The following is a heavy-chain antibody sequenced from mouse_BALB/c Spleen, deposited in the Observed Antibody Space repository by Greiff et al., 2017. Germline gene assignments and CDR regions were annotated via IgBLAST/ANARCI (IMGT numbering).Heavy chain of an antibody. D-gene: IGHD2-1*01. CDR1: GFAFSSYD. J-gene: IGHJ3*01. V-gene: IGHV5-12-1*01. Sequence: EVQLVESGGGLVKPGGSLKLPCAVSGFAFSSYDMSWVRQTPEKRLEGVAYISSGGGSTYYPDTVKGRFTISRANAKNTLYLQMSSLKSEDTAMYYCARGGKAWFAYWGQGTLVTVSA. CDR3: ARGGKAWFAY. CDR2: ISSGGGST.